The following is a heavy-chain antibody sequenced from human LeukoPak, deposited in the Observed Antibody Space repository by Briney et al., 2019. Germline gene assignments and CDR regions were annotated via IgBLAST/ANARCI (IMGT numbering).Heavy chain of an antibody. V-gene: IGHV3-66*01. CDR3: ARDAGYSYGEEAFDI. CDR1: GFTVSSNY. D-gene: IGHD5-18*01. J-gene: IGHJ3*02. Sequence: GGSLRLSCAASGFTVSSNYMSWVRQAPGKGLEWVSVIYSGGSTYYADSVKGRFTISRDNSKNTLYLQMNSLRAEDTAVYYCARDAGYSYGEEAFDIWGQGTMVTVSS. CDR2: IYSGGST.